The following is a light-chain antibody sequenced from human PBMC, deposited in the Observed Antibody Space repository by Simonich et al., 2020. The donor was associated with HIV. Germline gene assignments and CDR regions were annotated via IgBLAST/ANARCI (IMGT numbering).Light chain of an antibody. J-gene: IGKJ3*01. CDR3: QQYGSSPFT. Sequence: EIVLTQSPGTLSLSPGERATLSCRAIQSVSSSYLAWYQQKPGRAPRLLIYDASSRATGIPDRFSGSGSGTDFTLTISRLEPEDFAVYYCQQYGSSPFTFGPGTKVDIK. CDR2: DAS. CDR1: QSVSSSY. V-gene: IGKV3-20*01.